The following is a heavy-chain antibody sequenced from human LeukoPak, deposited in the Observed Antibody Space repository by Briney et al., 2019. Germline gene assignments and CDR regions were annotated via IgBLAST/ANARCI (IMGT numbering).Heavy chain of an antibody. J-gene: IGHJ4*02. CDR3: ARESWAYSPFDS. V-gene: IGHV4-4*07. CDR1: GGSISSYY. Sequence: SETLSLTCTVSGGSISSYYWSWIRQPAGKGLEWIGRIYTSGSTNYNPSLKSRVTMSVDTSKNQFSLKLSSVTAADAAVYYCARESWAYSPFDSWGQGILVTVSP. CDR2: IYTSGST. D-gene: IGHD2-21*01.